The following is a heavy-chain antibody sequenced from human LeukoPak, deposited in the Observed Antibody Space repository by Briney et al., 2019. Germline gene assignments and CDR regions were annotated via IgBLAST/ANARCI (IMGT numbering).Heavy chain of an antibody. J-gene: IGHJ4*02. CDR1: GVSISSYY. D-gene: IGHD3-22*01. CDR2: IYYSGST. Sequence: SETLSLTCAVSGVSISSYYWSWIRQPPGKGLEWIGYIYYSGSTNYNPSLKSRVTISVDTSKNQFSLKLSSVTAADTAVYYCAGSSGYYYFDYWGQGTLVTVSS. CDR3: AGSSGYYYFDY. V-gene: IGHV4-59*01.